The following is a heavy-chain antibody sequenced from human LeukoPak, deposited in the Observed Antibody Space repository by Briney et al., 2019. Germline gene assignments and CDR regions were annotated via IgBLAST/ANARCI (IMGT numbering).Heavy chain of an antibody. V-gene: IGHV4-38-2*01. Sequence: SETLSLTCAVSGYSITSGFSWGWIRQPSGKGLEWIGAMSHSGSTDFNPSLKSRVSISVDTSKNQFSLKLTSVTAADTAFYYCARQVEQGTIYYFDYWGQGTLVTVSS. CDR1: GYSITSGFS. D-gene: IGHD1/OR15-1a*01. CDR3: ARQVEQGTIYYFDY. J-gene: IGHJ4*02. CDR2: MSHSGST.